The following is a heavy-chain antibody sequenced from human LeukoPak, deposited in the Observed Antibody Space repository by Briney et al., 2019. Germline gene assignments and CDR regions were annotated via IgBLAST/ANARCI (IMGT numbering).Heavy chain of an antibody. D-gene: IGHD6-13*01. V-gene: IGHV1-2*02. CDR3: AREGGPPAAGTVGNWFDP. CDR1: GGTFSSYA. J-gene: IGHJ5*02. CDR2: MNPKSGGT. Sequence: ASVKVSCKASGGTFSSYAISWVRQAPGQGLEWMGWMNPKSGGTKYAQKFQGRVTMTRDTSITTAYMDLSRLTSDDTAVYYCAREGGPPAAGTVGNWFDPWGQGTLVTVSS.